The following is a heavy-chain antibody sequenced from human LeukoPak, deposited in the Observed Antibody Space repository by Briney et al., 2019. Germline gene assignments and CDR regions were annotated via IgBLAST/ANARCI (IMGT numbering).Heavy chain of an antibody. CDR2: IYYSNT. CDR3: ARLKYGDYGLYYFDY. CDR1: GGSICSYY. D-gene: IGHD4-17*01. Sequence: PSETLSLTCTVSGGSICSYYWSWIRQPPGKGLESIGYIYYSNTNYNPSLKSRVTISVDTSKNQSSLKLSSVTAADTAVYYCARLKYGDYGLYYFDYWGQGTLVTVSS. J-gene: IGHJ4*02. V-gene: IGHV4-59*08.